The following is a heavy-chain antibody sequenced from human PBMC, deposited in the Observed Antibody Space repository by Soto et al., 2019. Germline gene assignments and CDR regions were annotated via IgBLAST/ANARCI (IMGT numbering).Heavy chain of an antibody. CDR3: ATFKYSSSSSWFDR. D-gene: IGHD6-6*01. V-gene: IGHV4-30-4*01. CDR1: VGSISSGDHS. J-gene: IGHJ5*02. CDR2: IYYSGST. Sequence: PSETLSVSCSFSVGSISSGDHSWSWIPQAPGKGLQWPAYIYYSGSTCYNPSVKSRVTISLDTSNNQFSLKLSSVTAADTAVYYCATFKYSSSSSWFDRWGQGTLVTVSS.